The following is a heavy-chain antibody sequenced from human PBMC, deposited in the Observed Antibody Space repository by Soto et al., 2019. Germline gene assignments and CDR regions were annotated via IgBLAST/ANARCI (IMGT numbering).Heavy chain of an antibody. V-gene: IGHV3-23*01. J-gene: IGHJ4*02. CDR3: AKDRLKLAPHYFDY. Sequence: EVQLLESGGGLVQPGGSLRLSCAASEFTFSSYAITWVRHAPRNARDWVSAISGSGVSTYYADSVNARFTISRDNSKNTLDRQINSLRAEDTAVYYCAKDRLKLAPHYFDYWGQGTLVNVFS. CDR2: ISGSGVST. CDR1: EFTFSSYA. D-gene: IGHD6-13*01.